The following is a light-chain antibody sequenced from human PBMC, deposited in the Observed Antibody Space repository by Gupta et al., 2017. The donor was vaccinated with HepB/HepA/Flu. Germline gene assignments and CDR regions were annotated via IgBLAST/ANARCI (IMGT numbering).Light chain of an antibody. CDR3: QQCETTPWT. J-gene: IGKJ1*01. V-gene: IGKV1-39*01. CDR2: AAS. Sequence: DIQMTQSPSSLSASVGDRVTITCRASQSISSYLNWYQQKPGKAPKLLIYAASSLQSGVPSRFSGSGSGTDFTLTISRLQHEDFATYYCQQCETTPWTFGPGTRLEIK. CDR1: QSISSY.